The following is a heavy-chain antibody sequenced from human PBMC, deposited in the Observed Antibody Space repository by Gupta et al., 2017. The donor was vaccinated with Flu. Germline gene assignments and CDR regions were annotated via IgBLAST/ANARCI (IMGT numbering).Heavy chain of an antibody. CDR1: GDSISSGDSY. CDR3: AKRQGGIHLKPNGDPGWFDP. Sequence: QVQLQESGPGLVKPSETLSLTCTVSGDSISSGDSYWSWIRQHPGGGLEWIGYISYSGITYYNPSLKSRLIMSVDTSQNQFSLKLISVTAADTGVYFCAKRQGGIHLKPNGDPGWFDPWGQGTLVTVSS. J-gene: IGHJ5*02. CDR2: ISYSGIT. D-gene: IGHD4-17*01. V-gene: IGHV4-31*03.